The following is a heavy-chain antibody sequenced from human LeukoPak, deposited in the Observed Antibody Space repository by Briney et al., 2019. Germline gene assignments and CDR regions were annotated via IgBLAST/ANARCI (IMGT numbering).Heavy chain of an antibody. CDR1: GGSFSGYY. J-gene: IGHJ4*02. CDR3: ARAPSRRYRFDYFDY. V-gene: IGHV4-34*01. Sequence: PSETLSLTCAVYGGSFSGYYWSWIRQPPGKGLEWIGEINHSGSTNYNPSLKSRVTISVDTSKNQFSLKLSSVTAADTAVYYCARAPSRRYRFDYFDYWGQGTLVTVCS. D-gene: IGHD1-26*01. CDR2: INHSGST.